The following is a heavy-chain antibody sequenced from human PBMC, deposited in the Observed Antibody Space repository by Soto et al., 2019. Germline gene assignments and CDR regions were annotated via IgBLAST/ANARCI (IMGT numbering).Heavy chain of an antibody. J-gene: IGHJ4*02. CDR1: GFTFSSYA. V-gene: IGHV3-23*01. Sequence: GGSLRLSCAASGFTFSSYAMSWVRQAPEKGLEWVSAISGSGGSRYYADTVKGRFTISRDNSKNTLYLQMNSLRAEDTAVYYCAKDSPVLRFLEWPQGLDYWGQGTLVTVSS. CDR2: ISGSGGSR. CDR3: AKDSPVLRFLEWPQGLDY. D-gene: IGHD3-3*01.